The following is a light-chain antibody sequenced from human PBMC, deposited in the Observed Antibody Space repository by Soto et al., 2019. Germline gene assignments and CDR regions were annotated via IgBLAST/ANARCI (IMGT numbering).Light chain of an antibody. J-gene: IGKJ5*01. CDR3: MQALQSPT. CDR2: FGS. Sequence: DIVMTQSPLSLPVTPGEAASISCRSSQSLLYNNTYNYLDWYVQKPGQSPQLLIYFGSNRAPGVPDRFSGSGSGTDFTLKINRVEAEDVGTYYCMQALQSPTFGQGTRLEIK. CDR1: QSLLYNNTYNY. V-gene: IGKV2-28*01.